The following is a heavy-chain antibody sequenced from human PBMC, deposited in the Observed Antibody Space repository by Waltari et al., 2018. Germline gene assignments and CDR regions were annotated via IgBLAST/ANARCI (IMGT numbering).Heavy chain of an antibody. CDR1: GFRFSSYS. Sequence: EVQLVESGGGLVQPGGSLRLSCIASGFRFSSYSMHWVRQAPGKGLEYVSAISYNGVSTSYADSVKDRCSISRDNSKITLYLHLGSLTAEYMGFYYCARELGGWSYFDLWGRGTLVTVSS. CDR3: ARELGGWSYFDL. D-gene: IGHD6-19*01. J-gene: IGHJ2*01. CDR2: ISYNGVST. V-gene: IGHV3-64*07.